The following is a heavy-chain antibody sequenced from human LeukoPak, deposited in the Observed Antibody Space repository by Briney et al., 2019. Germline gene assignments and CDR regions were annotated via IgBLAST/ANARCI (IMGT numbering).Heavy chain of an antibody. D-gene: IGHD1-7*01. V-gene: IGHV3-7*01. CDR1: GFTLTNYW. Sequence: GGSLRLSCAASGFTLTNYWMTWVRQAPGKVPEWVANIRQDGSETNYVDSVRGRFTIARDNTKNSLYLQMTSLRGEDTAVYYCASRAGKPGNTPWCFDYWGQGALVTVSS. J-gene: IGHJ4*02. CDR3: ASRAGKPGNTPWCFDY. CDR2: IRQDGSET.